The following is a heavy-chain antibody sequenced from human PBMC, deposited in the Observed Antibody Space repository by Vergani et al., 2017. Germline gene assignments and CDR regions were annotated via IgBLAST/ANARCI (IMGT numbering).Heavy chain of an antibody. CDR1: GGTFSSYA. V-gene: IGHV1-69*04. CDR2: IIPILGIA. D-gene: IGHD6-13*01. Sequence: QVQLVQSGAEVKKPGASVKVSCKASGGTFSSYAISWVRQAPGQGLEWMGRIIPILGIANYAKKFQGRVTITADKSTSTAYMEMSSLRSEDTAVYYCATAPPLYSSSWYSYYFDYWGQGTLVTVSS. J-gene: IGHJ4*02. CDR3: ATAPPLYSSSWYSYYFDY.